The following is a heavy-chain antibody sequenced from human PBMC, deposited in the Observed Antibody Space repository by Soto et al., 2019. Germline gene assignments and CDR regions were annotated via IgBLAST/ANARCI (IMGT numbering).Heavy chain of an antibody. J-gene: IGHJ4*02. CDR2: ISAYNGNT. CDR1: GYTFTSYG. V-gene: IGHV1-18*01. CDR3: ARDDYGDYVTTFDY. D-gene: IGHD4-17*01. Sequence: ASVKVSCKASGYTFTSYGISWVRQAPGQGLEWMGWISAYNGNTNYAQKLQGRVTMTTDTSTSTAYMELRSLRSDDTAVYYCARDDYGDYVTTFDYWGQGTLVTVSS.